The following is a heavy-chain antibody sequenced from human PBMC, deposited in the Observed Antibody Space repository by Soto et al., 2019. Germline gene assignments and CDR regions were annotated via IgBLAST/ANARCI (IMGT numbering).Heavy chain of an antibody. D-gene: IGHD5-18*01. CDR2: ISGSGGST. V-gene: IGHV3-23*01. CDR1: GFTFSSYA. J-gene: IGHJ4*02. Sequence: EVQLLESGGGLVQPGGSLRLSCAASGFTFSSYAMSWVRQAPGKGLEWVSVISGSGGSTYYADSVKGRFTISRDNSKNTLYLHMNSLRAEDTAVYYCAKDYVPADTRGYSYGYADYWGQGTLVTVSS. CDR3: AKDYVPADTRGYSYGYADY.